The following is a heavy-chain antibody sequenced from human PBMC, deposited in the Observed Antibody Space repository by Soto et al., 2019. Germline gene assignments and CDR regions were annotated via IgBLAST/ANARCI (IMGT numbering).Heavy chain of an antibody. D-gene: IGHD2-8*01. Sequence: QVQLVESGGGVVQPGRSLRPSCAASGFTFSSYAMHWVRQAPGKGLEWVAVISYDGSNKYYADSVKGRFTISRDNSKNTLYLQMNRLRAEDTAVYYCARELPIVLMVYATRNWFDPWGQGTLVTVSS. V-gene: IGHV3-30-3*01. CDR1: GFTFSSYA. CDR3: ARELPIVLMVYATRNWFDP. J-gene: IGHJ5*02. CDR2: ISYDGSNK.